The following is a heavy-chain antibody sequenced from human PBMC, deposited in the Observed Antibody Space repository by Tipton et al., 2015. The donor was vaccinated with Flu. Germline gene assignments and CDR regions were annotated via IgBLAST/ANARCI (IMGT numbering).Heavy chain of an antibody. D-gene: IGHD6-13*01. CDR2: MYIRGST. CDR1: GTSVSSFY. V-gene: IGHV4-4*07. J-gene: IGHJ2*01. CDR3: ARDLYASSWPRYIDL. Sequence: TLSLTCSVSGTSVSSFYWSWIRQSAGKRLEWIGRMYIRGSTNYNPSLKSRVTMSVDTSKNQVSLNVKSVTVADTAVYFCARDLYASSWPRYIDLWGRGTLVTVSS.